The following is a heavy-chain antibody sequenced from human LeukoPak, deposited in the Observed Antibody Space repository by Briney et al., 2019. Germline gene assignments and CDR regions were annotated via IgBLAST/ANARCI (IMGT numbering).Heavy chain of an antibody. Sequence: SETLSLTCAVYGGSFNGYYWSWIRQPPGKGLEWIGEINHSGSTNYNPSLKSRVTISVDTSKNQFSLKLSSVTAADTAVYYCARYGARLIGFDPWGQGTLVTVSS. CDR2: INHSGST. CDR3: ARYGARLIGFDP. V-gene: IGHV4-34*01. J-gene: IGHJ5*02. D-gene: IGHD6-6*01. CDR1: GGSFNGYY.